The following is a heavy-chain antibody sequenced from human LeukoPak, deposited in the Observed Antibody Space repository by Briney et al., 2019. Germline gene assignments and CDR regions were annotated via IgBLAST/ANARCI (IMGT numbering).Heavy chain of an antibody. CDR2: IYPGDSDT. D-gene: IGHD3-3*01. J-gene: IGHJ3*02. CDR3: ASILEWLRDDAFDI. Sequence: TGESLQISCQGSGYIFTSYWIGWVRQLPGKGLEWMGIIYPGDSDTRYSPSFQGQVTISADKSISTAYLQWSSLKASDTAMYYCASILEWLRDDAFDIWGQGTMVTVSS. CDR1: GYIFTSYW. V-gene: IGHV5-51*01.